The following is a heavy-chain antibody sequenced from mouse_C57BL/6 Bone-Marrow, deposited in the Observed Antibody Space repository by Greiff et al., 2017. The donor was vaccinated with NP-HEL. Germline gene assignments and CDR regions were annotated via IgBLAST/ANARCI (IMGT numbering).Heavy chain of an antibody. D-gene: IGHD1-1*01. CDR1: GYTFTDYY. Sequence: EVKLMESGPELVKPGASVKISCKASGYTFTDYYMNWVKQSHGKSLEWIGDINPNNGGTSYNQKFKGKATLTVDKSSSTAYMELRSLTSEDSAVYYCASLYYYGSSYNWGQGTTLTVSS. CDR2: INPNNGGT. J-gene: IGHJ2*01. V-gene: IGHV1-26*01. CDR3: ASLYYYGSSYN.